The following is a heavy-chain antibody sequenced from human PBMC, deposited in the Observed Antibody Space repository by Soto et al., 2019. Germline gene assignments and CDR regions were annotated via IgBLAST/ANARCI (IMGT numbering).Heavy chain of an antibody. J-gene: IGHJ5*02. V-gene: IGHV3-9*01. D-gene: IGHD3-9*01. CDR1: GFTFDDCA. CDR3: VQGRYPTMATPLDH. CDR2: ISWDSATV. Sequence: SLRLSCSASGFTFDDCAMHWVRQAPGKGPEWVSGISWDSATVGYAESVKGQFTITRDDAKNSLYLQMDSLRREDTALYYCVQGRYPTMATPLDHWGQGTLVTVSS.